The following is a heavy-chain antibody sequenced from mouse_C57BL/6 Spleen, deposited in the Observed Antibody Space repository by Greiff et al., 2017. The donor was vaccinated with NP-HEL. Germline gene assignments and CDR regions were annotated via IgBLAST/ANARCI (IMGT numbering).Heavy chain of an antibody. J-gene: IGHJ2*01. CDR3: ARYALFYDGSDD. Sequence: QVQLQQSGAELVRPGTSVKFSCKASGYTFTSYWMHWVKQRPGHGLEWIGVILPCGGCTNYNQKFKGKATLTVDTSSSTAYMQLSSLTSEGCAVYYCARYALFYDGSDDWGQGTTLTVSS. D-gene: IGHD2-3*01. CDR2: ILPCGGCT. V-gene: IGHV1-59*01. CDR1: GYTFTSYW.